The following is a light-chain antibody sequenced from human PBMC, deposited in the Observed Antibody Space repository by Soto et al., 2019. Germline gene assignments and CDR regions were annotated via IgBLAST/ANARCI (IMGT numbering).Light chain of an antibody. Sequence: EIVLTQSPATLSLSPGERATLSCRASQSVSSILAWYQQKPGQAPRLLIYDASNRATGIPARFSGSGSGTDFTLTISSLEPEDFAVYYCQQRRNWPLTFGGGTKVEIK. CDR1: QSVSSI. CDR3: QQRRNWPLT. J-gene: IGKJ4*01. V-gene: IGKV3-11*01. CDR2: DAS.